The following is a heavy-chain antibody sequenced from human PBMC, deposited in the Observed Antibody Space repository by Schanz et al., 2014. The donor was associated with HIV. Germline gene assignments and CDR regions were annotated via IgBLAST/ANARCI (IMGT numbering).Heavy chain of an antibody. CDR3: AKVGRIYSTTWIDH. V-gene: IGHV3-7*01. CDR1: GFTFSTHW. D-gene: IGHD6-13*01. Sequence: EEQLVESGGGLVQPGGSLRLSCAASGFTFSTHWMSWVRQAPGKGLEWVANIKQDGSEKYYVDSVKGRFAISRDNSKNTVYLQMKSLRGEDSAVYYCAKVGRIYSTTWIDHWGQGTLVTVSS. CDR2: IKQDGSEK. J-gene: IGHJ4*02.